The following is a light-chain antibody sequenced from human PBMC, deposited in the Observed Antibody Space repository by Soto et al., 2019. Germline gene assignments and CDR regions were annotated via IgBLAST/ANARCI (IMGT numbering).Light chain of an antibody. Sequence: DIQMTQPPSSLSASVGDRVTITCRASQSISTFLNWYQQKPGKAPHLLIYDASTLQSGVPSRFSGSGSGTDFTLTISSLQPEDFANYYCQQGYGSPSFGGGTRVENK. CDR1: QSISTF. CDR3: QQGYGSPS. V-gene: IGKV1-39*01. J-gene: IGKJ4*01. CDR2: DAS.